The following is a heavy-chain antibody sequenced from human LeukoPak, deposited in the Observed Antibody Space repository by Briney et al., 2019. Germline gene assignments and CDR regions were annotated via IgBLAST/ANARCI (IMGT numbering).Heavy chain of an antibody. V-gene: IGHV3-9*01. CDR2: ISWNSITI. D-gene: IGHD5-18*01. J-gene: IGHJ4*02. CDR1: GFTFDDYA. CDR3: AKGTNTYGYN. Sequence: GGSLRLSCAASGFTFDDYAMHWVRQTPGKGLEWVSGISWNSITIGYADSVKGRFTISRDNAKNSLYLQMNSLRAEDTAFYYCAKGTNTYGYNWGQGTLVTVSS.